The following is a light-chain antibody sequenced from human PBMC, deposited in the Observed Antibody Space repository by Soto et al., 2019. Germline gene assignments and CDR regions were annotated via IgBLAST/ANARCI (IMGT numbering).Light chain of an antibody. CDR1: SSDVGAYNY. V-gene: IGLV2-14*01. CDR3: GSYTSASTLV. J-gene: IGLJ1*01. Sequence: QSVLTHPASVSGSPGQSITISCTGTSSDVGAYNYVSWYQQHPGKAPKLMIYEVINRPSGVSNRFSGSKSGNTASLTISGLQAEDEADYYCGSYTSASTLVFGTGTKVTV. CDR2: EVI.